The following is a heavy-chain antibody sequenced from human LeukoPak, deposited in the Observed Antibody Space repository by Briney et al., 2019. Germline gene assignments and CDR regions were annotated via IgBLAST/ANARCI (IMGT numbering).Heavy chain of an antibody. V-gene: IGHV3-23*01. CDR1: GFTFSSYS. J-gene: IGHJ5*02. CDR2: IGGSGGNT. CDR3: AKMYSSAWFGES. D-gene: IGHD6-19*01. Sequence: GGSLRLSCAASGFTFSSYSMNWVRQAPGKGLEWVSSIGGSGGNTYYADSVKGRFTISRDNSKNTLYLQMNNLRTEDTAVYYCAKMYSSAWFGESWGQGTLVTVSS.